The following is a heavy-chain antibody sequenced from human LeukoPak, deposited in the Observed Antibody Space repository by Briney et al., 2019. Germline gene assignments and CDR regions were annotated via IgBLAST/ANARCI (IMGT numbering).Heavy chain of an antibody. CDR3: ARACGPAGGYFDY. D-gene: IGHD3-16*01. Sequence: SVKVSCKAYGGTFSSYAISWVRQAPGQGLEWMGGIIPIFGTANYAQKFQGRVTITADESTSTAYMELSSLRSEDTAVYYCARACGPAGGYFDYWGQGTLVTVSS. CDR1: GGTFSSYA. J-gene: IGHJ4*02. V-gene: IGHV1-69*13. CDR2: IIPIFGTA.